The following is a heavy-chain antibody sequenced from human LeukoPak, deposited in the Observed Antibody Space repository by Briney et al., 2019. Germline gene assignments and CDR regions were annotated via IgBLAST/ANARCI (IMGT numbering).Heavy chain of an antibody. D-gene: IGHD3-10*01. CDR2: ISSGGTTI. V-gene: IGHV3-48*03. Sequence: GGSLRLSCAASGLTFSSYELYWVRQAPGKGLEWVSYISSGGTTIKYADSVKGQFTISRDDAKKSLYLQMNSLRAEDTAIYYCGAGRQFVGAFDIWGQGTLVTVSS. CDR3: GAGRQFVGAFDI. CDR1: GLTFSSYE. J-gene: IGHJ3*02.